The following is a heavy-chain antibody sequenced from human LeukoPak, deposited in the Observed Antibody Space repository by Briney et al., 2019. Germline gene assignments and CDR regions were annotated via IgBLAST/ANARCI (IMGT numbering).Heavy chain of an antibody. V-gene: IGHV4-34*01. Sequence: SETLSLTCAVYGGSFSGYYWSWIRQPPGKGLEWIGEINHSGSTNYNPSLKSRVTISVDTSKNQFSLKLSSVTAADTAVYYCASTDTAMVSVRYFDYWGQGTLVTVSS. CDR1: GGSFSGYY. CDR3: ASTDTAMVSVRYFDY. D-gene: IGHD5-18*01. CDR2: INHSGST. J-gene: IGHJ4*02.